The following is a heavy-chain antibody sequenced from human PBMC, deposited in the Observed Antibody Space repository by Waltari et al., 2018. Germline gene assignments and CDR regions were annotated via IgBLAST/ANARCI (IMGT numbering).Heavy chain of an antibody. D-gene: IGHD4-17*01. V-gene: IGHV1-3*01. J-gene: IGHJ5*02. Sequence: QVHLVQSGAEVKKPGASVKVSCKASGYTFTSHPIHWVRQAPGQRLEWMGWINAGSGNTKYSQRFQGRVTITRDTSASTVYMELSSLRSEDTAVYYCARPRSDYGDYAWFDPWGQGTLVTVSS. CDR2: INAGSGNT. CDR1: GYTFTSHP. CDR3: ARPRSDYGDYAWFDP.